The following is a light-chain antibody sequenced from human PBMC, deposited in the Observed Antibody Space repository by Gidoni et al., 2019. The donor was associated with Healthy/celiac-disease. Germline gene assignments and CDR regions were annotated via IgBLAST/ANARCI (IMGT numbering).Light chain of an antibody. CDR3: QQSYSTPYT. CDR2: AAS. CDR1: QSISSY. V-gene: IGKV1-39*01. J-gene: IGKJ2*01. Sequence: DIQITQSPSSLSVSVGDRVTITCRASQSISSYLNWYQQKPGKAPKLLIYAASSLQSGVPSRFSGSGSGTDFTLTISSLQPEDFATYYCQQSYSTPYTFGQXTKLEIK.